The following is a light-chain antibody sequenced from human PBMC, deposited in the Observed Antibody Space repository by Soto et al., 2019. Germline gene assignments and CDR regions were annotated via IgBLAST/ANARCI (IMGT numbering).Light chain of an antibody. Sequence: EIVMTQSPATLSVSPVSRATFSCRVSQSVSSNLAWYQQKPGQAPRLLIYGASIRATGIPARFSGSGSGTEFTLTISTLQSEDFAIYYCQHYNNWPPWTFGQGTKVDIK. J-gene: IGKJ1*01. V-gene: IGKV3-15*01. CDR2: GAS. CDR3: QHYNNWPPWT. CDR1: QSVSSN.